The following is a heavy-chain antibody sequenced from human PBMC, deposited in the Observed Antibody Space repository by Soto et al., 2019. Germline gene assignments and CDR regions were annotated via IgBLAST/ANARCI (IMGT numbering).Heavy chain of an antibody. V-gene: IGHV1-2*04. CDR3: AMDRSSSRVRVCPKRHYYYGMDD. J-gene: IGHJ6*02. Sequence: AAVPVSCKHSGCSLHGYYMLLVRLDPGPGSEGPGWINPNSSGTNYAEKFHGWVTMTRDTSISTAYMELGRLRADDTAVYYCAMDRSSSRVRVCPKRHYYYGMDDWGQGTTVTVSS. CDR1: GCSLHGYY. D-gene: IGHD6-13*01. CDR2: INPNSSGT.